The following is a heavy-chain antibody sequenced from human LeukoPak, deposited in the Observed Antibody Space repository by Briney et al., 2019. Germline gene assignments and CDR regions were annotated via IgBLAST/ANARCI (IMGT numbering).Heavy chain of an antibody. CDR3: ARHIMGSGSYHHAFYI. CDR2: IYYSGST. CDR1: GGSISSYY. J-gene: IGHJ3*02. Sequence: SETLSLTCTVSGGSISSYYWSWIRQPPGKGLEWIGYIYYSGSTNYNPSLKSRVTISVDTSKNQFSLKLSSVTAADTAVYYCARHIMGSGSYHHAFYIWGQGTMVTVSS. D-gene: IGHD3-10*01. V-gene: IGHV4-59*08.